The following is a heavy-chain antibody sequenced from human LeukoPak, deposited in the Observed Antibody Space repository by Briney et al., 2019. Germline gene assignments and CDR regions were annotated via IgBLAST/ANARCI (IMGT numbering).Heavy chain of an antibody. J-gene: IGHJ4*02. CDR2: IYYSGST. CDR1: GGSISSSNYY. V-gene: IGHV4-39*01. Sequence: SETLSLTCTVSGGSISSSNYYWGWIRQPPGKGLGWIGSIYYSGSTYYNPSLKSRVTISVDTSKNQFSLKLNSVTATDTAVYYCARRGTSWYYFDYWGLGTLVTVSS. CDR3: ARRGTSWYYFDY.